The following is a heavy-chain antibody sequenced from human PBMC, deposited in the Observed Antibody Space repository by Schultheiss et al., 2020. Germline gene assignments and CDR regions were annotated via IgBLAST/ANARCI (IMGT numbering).Heavy chain of an antibody. D-gene: IGHD6-13*01. V-gene: IGHV3-48*03. Sequence: WGSLRLSCAASGFTFDDYAMHWVRQAPGKGLEWVSAISGSGSTIYYADSVKGRFTISRDNAKNSLYLQMNSLRAEDTAVYYCARVPSIAAAGIGGMDVWGQGTTVTVSS. J-gene: IGHJ6*02. CDR2: ISGSGSTI. CDR3: ARVPSIAAAGIGGMDV. CDR1: GFTFDDYA.